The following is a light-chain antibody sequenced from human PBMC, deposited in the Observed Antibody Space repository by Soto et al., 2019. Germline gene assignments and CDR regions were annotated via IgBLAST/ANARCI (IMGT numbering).Light chain of an antibody. Sequence: QSVLTQSPSASASLGASVKLTCTLSSGHSNYAIAWHQQQSEKGPRYLMKLNSDGSHSKGDGIPDRFSGSSSGAERYLTISSLQSEDEADYYCQTWGSRIVVFGGGTQLTVL. CDR2: LNSDGSH. J-gene: IGLJ2*01. V-gene: IGLV4-69*01. CDR3: QTWGSRIVV. CDR1: SGHSNYA.